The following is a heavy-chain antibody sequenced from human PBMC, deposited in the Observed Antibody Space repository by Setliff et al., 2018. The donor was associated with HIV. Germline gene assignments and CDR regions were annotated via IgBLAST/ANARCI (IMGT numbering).Heavy chain of an antibody. D-gene: IGHD3-22*01. CDR3: ASEGYYYDSSGYPLDAFDI. V-gene: IGHV3-66*02. Sequence: GGSLRLSCVASGVTVRADYMAWVRQAPGKGLEWVSLISNGGSTYYADSVKGRFTISRDDYKNTVYLQMNSLRPEDTAVYYCASEGYYYDSSGYPLDAFDIWGQGTMVTVSS. CDR1: GVTVRADY. J-gene: IGHJ3*02. CDR2: ISNGGST.